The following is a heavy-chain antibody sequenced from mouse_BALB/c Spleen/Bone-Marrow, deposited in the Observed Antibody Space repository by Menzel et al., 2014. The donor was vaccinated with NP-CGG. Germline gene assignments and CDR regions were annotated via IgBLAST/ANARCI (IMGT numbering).Heavy chain of an antibody. CDR3: AREGITTVVEMDY. J-gene: IGHJ4*01. D-gene: IGHD1-1*01. V-gene: IGHV1-9*01. CDR2: ILPGSGNT. Sequence: QVQLQQSGAELMKPGASVKIPCKATGYTFSSYWIEWVKQRPGHGLEWIGEILPGSGNTNYNEKFKDKATFTADTSSNTAYMQLSSLTSEDSAVYYCAREGITTVVEMDYWGQGTSVTVSS. CDR1: GYTFSSYW.